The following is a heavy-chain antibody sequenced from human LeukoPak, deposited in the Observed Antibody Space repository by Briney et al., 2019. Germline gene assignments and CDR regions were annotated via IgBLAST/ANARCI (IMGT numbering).Heavy chain of an antibody. V-gene: IGHV3-23*01. CDR1: GFTFSSYA. D-gene: IGHD3-22*01. Sequence: GGSLRLSCAASGFTFSSYAMSWVRQAPGKGLEWVSGFSGSGGSTYYADSVKGRFTISRDNSKNTLYLQMNSLRAEDTALYYCAKAAYDSDGYVDYWGQGTLVTVSS. CDR3: AKAAYDSDGYVDY. CDR2: FSGSGGST. J-gene: IGHJ4*02.